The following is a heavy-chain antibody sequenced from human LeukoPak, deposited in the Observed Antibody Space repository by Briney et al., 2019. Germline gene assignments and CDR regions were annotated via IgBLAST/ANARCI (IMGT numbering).Heavy chain of an antibody. CDR2: IYYSGST. V-gene: IGHV4-59*08. J-gene: IGHJ5*02. Sequence: PSETLSLTCTVSGGSISSYYWSWIRQPPGKGLEWIGYIYYSGSTNHNPSLKSRVTISVDTSKNQFSLKLSSVTAADTAVYYCATLGYCSGGSCYSWFDPWGQGTLVTVSS. CDR3: ATLGYCSGGSCYSWFDP. D-gene: IGHD2-15*01. CDR1: GGSISSYY.